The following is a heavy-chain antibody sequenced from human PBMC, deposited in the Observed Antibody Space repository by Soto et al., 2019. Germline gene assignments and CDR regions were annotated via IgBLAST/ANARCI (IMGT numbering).Heavy chain of an antibody. CDR1: GYTFTGYY. D-gene: IGHD3-3*01. J-gene: IGHJ5*02. V-gene: IGHV1-2*02. CDR3: ARDLYDFWSAHGWFDP. CDR2: INPNSGGT. Sequence: XSVKVSCKASGYTFTGYYIHWVRQAPGQGLEWMGWINPNSGGTNYAQKFQGRVTMTRDTSISTAYMELSRLRSDDTAVYYCARDLYDFWSAHGWFDPWGQGTLVTGSS.